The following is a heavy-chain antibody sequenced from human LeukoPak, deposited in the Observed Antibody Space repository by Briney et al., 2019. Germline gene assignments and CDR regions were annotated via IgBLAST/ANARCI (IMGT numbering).Heavy chain of an antibody. CDR1: GFAFSSHS. V-gene: IGHV3-21*01. Sequence: GGSLRLSCAASGFAFSSHSMNWVRQAPGKGLEWVSSISSSSSYIYYADSVKGRFTISRDNAKNSLYLQMNSLRAEDTAVYYCARSAAAGQNDYWGQGTLVTVSS. CDR3: ARSAAAGQNDY. J-gene: IGHJ4*02. CDR2: ISSSSSYI. D-gene: IGHD6-13*01.